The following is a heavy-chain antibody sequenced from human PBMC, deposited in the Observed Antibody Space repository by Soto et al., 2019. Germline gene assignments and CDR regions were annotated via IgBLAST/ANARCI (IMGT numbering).Heavy chain of an antibody. CDR3: ANSYYYDSSGYYNLRYYFDY. V-gene: IGHV3-30*18. CDR2: ISYDGSNK. Sequence: PGGSLRLSCAASGFTFSSYGMHWVRQAPGKGLEWVAVISYDGSNKYYKDSVKGRFTISRDYSKNTLYFQMNSLRAEDTAVYYCANSYYYDSSGYYNLRYYFDYWGQGTLVTVSS. J-gene: IGHJ4*02. D-gene: IGHD3-22*01. CDR1: GFTFSSYG.